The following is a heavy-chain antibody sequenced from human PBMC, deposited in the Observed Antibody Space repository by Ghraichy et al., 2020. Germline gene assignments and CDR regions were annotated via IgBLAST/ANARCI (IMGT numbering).Heavy chain of an antibody. J-gene: IGHJ4*02. CDR1: GGSFSGYY. D-gene: IGHD3-9*01. V-gene: IGHV4-34*01. CDR3: ARGIRYFDWLSRFDY. CDR2: INHSGST. Sequence: SETLSLTCAVYGGSFSGYYWSWIRQPPGKGLEWIGEINHSGSTNYNPSLKSRVTISVDTSKNQFSLKLSSVTAADTAVYYCARGIRYFDWLSRFDYWGQGTLVTVSS.